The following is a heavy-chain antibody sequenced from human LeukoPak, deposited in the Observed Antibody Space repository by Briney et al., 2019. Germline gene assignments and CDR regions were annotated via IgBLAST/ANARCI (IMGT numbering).Heavy chain of an antibody. CDR3: AKDRHGSGSYAHFDY. D-gene: IGHD3-10*01. CDR1: GFTFTTYG. Sequence: GGSLRLSCAASGFTFTTYGFNWVRQAPGKGLEWVSSISFSGSYIYYADSVKGRFTISRDNAKNSLYLQMNSLRAEGTALYYCAKDRHGSGSYAHFDYWGQGTLVTVSS. CDR2: ISFSGSYI. V-gene: IGHV3-21*04. J-gene: IGHJ4*02.